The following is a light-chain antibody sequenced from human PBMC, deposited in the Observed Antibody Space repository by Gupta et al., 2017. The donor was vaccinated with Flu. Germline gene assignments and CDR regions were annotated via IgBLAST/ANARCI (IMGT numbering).Light chain of an antibody. V-gene: IGKV1-39*01. CDR3: QHRYSVPYS. J-gene: IGKJ2*03. CDR1: QSIGPF. CDR2: GAY. Sequence: IQMTQSPSSLSASVGDRVTITCRASQSIGPFLLWYQQRPGKAPNLLIYGAYTLQDGVATRFSGGGSGKEVSLTISNLQPEDLATYFCQHRYSVPYSFGQG.